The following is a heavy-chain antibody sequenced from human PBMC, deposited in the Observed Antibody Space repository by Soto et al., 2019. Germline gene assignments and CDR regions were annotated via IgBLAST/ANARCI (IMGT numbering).Heavy chain of an antibody. J-gene: IGHJ6*02. CDR3: AASCVGCGGFNSSGMDV. CDR1: GGSISSGGYY. Sequence: QVQLQESGPGLVKPSQTLSLTCTVSGGSISSGGYYWNWIRQHPGKGLEWIGYIYYSGTTYYNPALKRRFAISVDTSKNQFSLKLSSVTAADTAVYYCAASCVGCGGFNSSGMDVWGLGTTVTVSS. D-gene: IGHD2-21*01. CDR2: IYYSGTT. V-gene: IGHV4-31*03.